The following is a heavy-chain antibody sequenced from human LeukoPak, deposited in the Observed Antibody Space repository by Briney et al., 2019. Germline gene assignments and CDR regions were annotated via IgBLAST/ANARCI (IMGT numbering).Heavy chain of an antibody. D-gene: IGHD6-13*01. Sequence: PSETPSLTCAVSGASISSHYWSWIRQSPGKGLEWIGYIYYSGGTNYNPSLKSRVTISVDTSKNQFSLKLSSVTAADTAVYYCTRDLANSWYYYWGRGILVTVSS. CDR1: GASISSHY. J-gene: IGHJ4*02. CDR3: TRDLANSWYYY. V-gene: IGHV4-59*11. CDR2: IYYSGGT.